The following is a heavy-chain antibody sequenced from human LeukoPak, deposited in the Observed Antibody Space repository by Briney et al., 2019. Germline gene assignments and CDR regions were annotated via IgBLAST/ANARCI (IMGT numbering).Heavy chain of an antibody. CDR1: GFTFGDYA. J-gene: IGHJ4*02. V-gene: IGHV3-49*04. D-gene: IGHD3-9*01. Sequence: PGRSLRLSCTASGFTFGDYAMTWVRQAPGKGLEWVGFIASETYGGTAEYAASVKGRFTISRDDSKSIAYLQMNSLKTEDTAVYYCARSGKIYFDWLLDYWGQGTLVTVSS. CDR3: ARSGKIYFDWLLDY. CDR2: IASETYGGTA.